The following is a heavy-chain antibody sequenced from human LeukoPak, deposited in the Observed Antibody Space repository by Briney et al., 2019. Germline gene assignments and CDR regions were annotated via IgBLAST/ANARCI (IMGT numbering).Heavy chain of an antibody. V-gene: IGHV4-34*01. CDR1: GGSFSGYY. CDR3: ASVDDYYDSRKKGSFDY. Sequence: SETLSLTCAVYGGSFSGYYWSWIRQPPGKGLEWIGEINHSGSTNYNPSLKSRVTISVDTSKNQFSLKLSSVTAADTAVYYCASVDDYYDSRKKGSFDYWGQGTLVTVSS. D-gene: IGHD3-22*01. J-gene: IGHJ4*02. CDR2: INHSGST.